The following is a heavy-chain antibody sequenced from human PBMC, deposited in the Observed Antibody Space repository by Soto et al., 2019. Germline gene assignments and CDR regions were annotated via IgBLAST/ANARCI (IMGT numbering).Heavy chain of an antibody. CDR2: ISSSSSYI. J-gene: IGHJ4*02. CDR3: ARNDYGGNSGLDY. D-gene: IGHD4-17*01. CDR1: GFTFSSYS. V-gene: IGHV3-21*01. Sequence: EVQLVESGGGLVKPGGSLRLSCAAPGFTFSSYSMNWVRQAPGKGLEWVSSISSSSSYIYYADSVKGRFTISRDNAKNSLYLQMNSLRAEDTAVYYCARNDYGGNSGLDYWGQGTLVTVSS.